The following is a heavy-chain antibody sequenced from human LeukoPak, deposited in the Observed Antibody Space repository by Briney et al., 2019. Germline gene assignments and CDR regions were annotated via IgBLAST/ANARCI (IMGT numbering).Heavy chain of an antibody. D-gene: IGHD3-10*01. CDR3: AREDYYGSGSYYGYYYGMDV. V-gene: IGHV1-69*06. CDR1: GGTLSSYA. J-gene: IGHJ6*04. Sequence: SVKVSCKASGGTLSSYAISWVRQAPGQGLEWMGGIIPIFGTANYAQKFQGRVTITADKSTSTAYMELSSLRSEDTAVYYCAREDYYGSGSYYGYYYGMDVWGKGTTVTVSS. CDR2: IIPIFGTA.